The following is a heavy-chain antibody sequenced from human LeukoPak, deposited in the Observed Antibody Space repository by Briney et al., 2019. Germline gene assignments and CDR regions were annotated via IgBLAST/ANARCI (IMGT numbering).Heavy chain of an antibody. Sequence: SETLSLTCTLSGGTVTSSTYFWGWIRQPPGKGLEWIGSISYSGAPYYNPSLKSRVSMSVHTSKNQFSLKLSSVTAADTAVYCCARDGFYYHYYMDVWGEGTTVTVSS. D-gene: IGHD1-14*01. CDR2: ISYSGAP. V-gene: IGHV4-39*07. CDR1: GGTVTSSTYF. J-gene: IGHJ6*03. CDR3: ARDGFYYHYYMDV.